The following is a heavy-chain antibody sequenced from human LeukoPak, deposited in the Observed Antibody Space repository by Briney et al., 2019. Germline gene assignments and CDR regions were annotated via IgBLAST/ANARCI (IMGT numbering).Heavy chain of an antibody. CDR3: ARALVGALDY. Sequence: PSETLSLTCTVSGGSISSYYWSWIREPAGRSLEWIGRIYTSGSTNYNPSLKSRVTISVDKSKNQFSLKLSSVTAADTAVYYCARALVGALDYWGQGTLVTVSS. J-gene: IGHJ4*02. CDR2: IYTSGST. V-gene: IGHV4-4*07. D-gene: IGHD1-26*01. CDR1: GGSISSYY.